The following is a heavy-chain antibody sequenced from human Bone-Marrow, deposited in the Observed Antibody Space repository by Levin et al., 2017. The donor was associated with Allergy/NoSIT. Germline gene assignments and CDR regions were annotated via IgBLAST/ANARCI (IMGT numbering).Heavy chain of an antibody. V-gene: IGHV3-21*01. D-gene: IGHD2/OR15-2a*01. Sequence: PGGSLRLSCIVSGFTFSDYSIYWVRQAPGKGLEWISSISSDSSDLYYADSVKGRFTISRDNAKNSPNLQVSSLRAEDTAVYHCVRGIIGDVRVAHKEAFDVWGQGTMVTVSS. CDR3: VRGIIGDVRVAHKEAFDV. CDR2: ISSDSSDL. J-gene: IGHJ3*01. CDR1: GFTFSDYS.